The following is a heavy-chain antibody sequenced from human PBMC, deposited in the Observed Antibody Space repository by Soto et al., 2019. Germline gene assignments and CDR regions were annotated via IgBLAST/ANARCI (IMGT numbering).Heavy chain of an antibody. D-gene: IGHD5-12*01. J-gene: IGHJ6*02. CDR3: ARAGDGYNRVADHYYYYYGMDV. CDR2: IKEDGSEK. V-gene: IGHV3-7*03. CDR1: GLMFTSHW. Sequence: GGSLRLSCTASGLMFTSHWMTWVRQAPEKGLEWVANIKEDGSEKYYVDSVKGRFTISRDNAKNSLYLQMNSLRAEDTAVYYCARAGDGYNRVADHYYYYYGMDVWGQGTTVTVSS.